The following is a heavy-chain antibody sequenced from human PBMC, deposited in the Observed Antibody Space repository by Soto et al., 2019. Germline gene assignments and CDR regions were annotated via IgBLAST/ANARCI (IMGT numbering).Heavy chain of an antibody. CDR2: ISSSSSYI. V-gene: IGHV3-21*01. J-gene: IGHJ3*02. CDR1: GFTFSSYS. Sequence: PGGSLRLSCAASGFTFSSYSMNWVRQAPGKGLEWVSSISSSSSYIYYADSVKGRFTISRDNAKNSLYLQMNSLSAEDTAVYYCARDRGDDAFDIWGQGTMVTVSS. CDR3: ARDRGDDAFDI. D-gene: IGHD6-25*01.